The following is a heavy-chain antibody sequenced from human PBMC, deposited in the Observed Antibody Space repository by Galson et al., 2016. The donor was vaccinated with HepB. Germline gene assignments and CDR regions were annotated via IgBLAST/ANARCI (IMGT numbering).Heavy chain of an antibody. D-gene: IGHD6-19*01. CDR1: GFTFSSYA. J-gene: IGHJ6*01. CDR3: QGPISLPPGTLLQEHL. CDR2: ISGSGGST. Sequence: SLRLSCAASGFTFSSYAMSWVRQAPGKGLEWVSAISGSGGSTYYADSVKGRFTISRDNSKNTLYLQMISLRARQSSRSLHQGPISLPPGTLLQEHLWG. V-gene: IGHV3-23*01.